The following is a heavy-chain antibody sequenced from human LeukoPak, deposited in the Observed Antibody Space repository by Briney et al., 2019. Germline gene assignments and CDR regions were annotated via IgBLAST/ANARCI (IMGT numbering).Heavy chain of an antibody. V-gene: IGHV3-33*01. Sequence: PGGSLRLSCAASGFALSSYGMHWVRQAPGKGLEWVALIWYDGSNKYYADSVKGRFTISRDSSKNTLYLEMSSLRAEDTAVYFCARERTLYVSGSGYGMDVWGQGTTVTVSS. CDR1: GFALSSYG. J-gene: IGHJ6*02. CDR3: ARERTLYVSGSGYGMDV. CDR2: IWYDGSNK. D-gene: IGHD3-10*01.